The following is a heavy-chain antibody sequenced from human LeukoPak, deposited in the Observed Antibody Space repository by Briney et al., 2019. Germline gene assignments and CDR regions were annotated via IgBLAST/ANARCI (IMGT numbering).Heavy chain of an antibody. CDR1: GGTFSSYT. Sequence: VKVSCKASGGTFSSYTISWVRQAPGQGLEWMGRIIPILGIANYAQKFQGRVTITADKSTSTAYMELSSLRSEATAVYYCARAAIGYGGNSGADYWGQGTLVTVSS. CDR3: ARAAIGYGGNSGADY. CDR2: IIPILGIA. J-gene: IGHJ4*02. V-gene: IGHV1-69*02. D-gene: IGHD4-23*01.